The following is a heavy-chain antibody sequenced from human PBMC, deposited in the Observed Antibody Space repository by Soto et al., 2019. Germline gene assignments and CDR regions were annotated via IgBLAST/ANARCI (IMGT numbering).Heavy chain of an antibody. Sequence: SETLSLTCAVSGGSISGGGYSWSWIRQPPGKGLEWIGYIYHSGSTNYNPSLKSRVTISVDTSKNQFSLKLSSVTAADTAVYYCARRYGGNFDYWGQGTLVTVSS. CDR2: IYHSGST. CDR1: GGSISGGGYS. CDR3: ARRYGGNFDY. V-gene: IGHV4-30-2*02. J-gene: IGHJ4*02. D-gene: IGHD1-26*01.